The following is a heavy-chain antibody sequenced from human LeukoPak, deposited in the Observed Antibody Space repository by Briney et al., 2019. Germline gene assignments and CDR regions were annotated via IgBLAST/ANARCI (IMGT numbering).Heavy chain of an antibody. CDR1: GYTFTGYY. J-gene: IGHJ4*02. CDR3: ARDGAPMVRGVDPWYYFDY. D-gene: IGHD3-10*01. Sequence: ASVKVSCKASGYTFTGYYMHWVRQAPGQGPEWMGWINPNSGGTNYAQKFQGRVTITTDESTSTAYMELSSLRSEDTAVYYCARDGAPMVRGVDPWYYFDYWGQGTLVTVSS. CDR2: INPNSGGT. V-gene: IGHV1-2*02.